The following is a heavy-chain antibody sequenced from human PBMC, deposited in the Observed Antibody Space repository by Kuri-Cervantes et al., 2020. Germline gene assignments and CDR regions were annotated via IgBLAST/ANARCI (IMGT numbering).Heavy chain of an antibody. CDR1: GFTFSSYA. CDR2: INPSGSTV. J-gene: IGHJ6*02. CDR3: ARGHYGLDV. V-gene: IGHV3-48*04. Sequence: GGSLRLSCAASGFTFSSYAMHWVRQAPGKGLEWVSYINPSGSTVYYADSAKGRFTISRDNAKNSLYLQVNSLRAEDTAVYYCARGHYGLDVWGQGTTVTVSS.